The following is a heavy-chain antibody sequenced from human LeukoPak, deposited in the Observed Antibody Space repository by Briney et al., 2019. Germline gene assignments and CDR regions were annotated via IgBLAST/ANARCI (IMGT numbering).Heavy chain of an antibody. CDR3: ARDMYYYGSGNYYNSRWFDP. J-gene: IGHJ5*02. D-gene: IGHD3-10*01. CDR2: TYYRSKWYN. V-gene: IGHV6-1*01. CDR1: GDSVSNNSVA. Sequence: SQTLSLTCTISGDSVSNNSVAWNWIRHSPSRGLEWLGRTYYRSKWYNDYAVSVKSRVTINSETAKNQFALQLNSVAPEDCAVYYCARDMYYYGSGNYYNSRWFDPWGQGTLVTVSS.